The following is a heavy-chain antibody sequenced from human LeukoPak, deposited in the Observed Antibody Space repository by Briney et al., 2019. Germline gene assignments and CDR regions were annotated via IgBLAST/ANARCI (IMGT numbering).Heavy chain of an antibody. D-gene: IGHD3-22*01. CDR2: INPNSGGT. Sequence: ASVKVSCKASGYTFTGYYMHWVRQAPGQGLEWMGWINPNSGGTNYAQKFQGRVTMTRDTSISTAYMELSRLRSGDTAVYYCARDSSSGYYYGWFDPWGQGTLVTVSS. V-gene: IGHV1-2*02. CDR1: GYTFTGYY. J-gene: IGHJ5*02. CDR3: ARDSSSGYYYGWFDP.